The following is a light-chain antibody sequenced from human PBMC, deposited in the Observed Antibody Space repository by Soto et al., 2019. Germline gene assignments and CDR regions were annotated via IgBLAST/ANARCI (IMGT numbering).Light chain of an antibody. CDR2: SND. J-gene: IGLJ3*02. V-gene: IGLV1-44*01. Sequence: QSVLTQSPSASGTPGQRVSISCSGSTSNIGTNTVSWYQHVPGTAPKLLIYSNDQRPSAVPGRFSGSKSGTSASLAISGLLSEDEADYYCSSHADSYNWVFGGGTKLTVL. CDR3: SSHADSYNWV. CDR1: TSNIGTNT.